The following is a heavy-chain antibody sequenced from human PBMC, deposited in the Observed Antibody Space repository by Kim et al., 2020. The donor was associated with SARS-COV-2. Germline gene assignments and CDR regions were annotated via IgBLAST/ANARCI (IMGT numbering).Heavy chain of an antibody. CDR1: GGSISSSSYY. Sequence: SETLSLTCTVSGGSISSSSYYWGWIRQPPGKGLEWIGSIYYSGSTYYNPSLKSRVTISVDTSKNQFSLKLSSVTAADTAVYYCAKPLYGTNWYFDLWGRGTLVTVSS. J-gene: IGHJ2*01. CDR3: AKPLYGTNWYFDL. CDR2: IYYSGST. V-gene: IGHV4-39*01. D-gene: IGHD2-8*01.